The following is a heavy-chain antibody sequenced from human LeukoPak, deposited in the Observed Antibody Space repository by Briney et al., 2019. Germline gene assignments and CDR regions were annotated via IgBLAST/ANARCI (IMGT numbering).Heavy chain of an antibody. J-gene: IGHJ3*02. CDR3: ARELARDHAFDI. V-gene: IGHV4-31*03. CDR2: IYYSGST. Sequence: SSQTLSLTCTVSGGSISSGGYYWSWIRQHPGKGLEWIGYIYYSGSTYYNPSLKSRVTISVDTSKNQFSLKLSSVTAADTAVYYCARELARDHAFDIWGQGTMVTVSS. CDR1: GGSISSGGYY.